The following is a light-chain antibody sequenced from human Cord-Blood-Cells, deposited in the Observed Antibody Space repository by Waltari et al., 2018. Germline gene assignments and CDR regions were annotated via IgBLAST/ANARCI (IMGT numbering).Light chain of an antibody. CDR1: ALPKKY. V-gene: IGLV3-25*03. J-gene: IGLJ1*01. CDR2: KDS. Sequence: SYELTQPPSVSVSPGQTARITCSGDALPKKYPYWYQQKPGQAPVLVIYKDSERPPGIPERFSGSSSGTTVTLTISGVQAEDEADYYCQSADSSGTYYVFGTGTKVTVL. CDR3: QSADSSGTYYV.